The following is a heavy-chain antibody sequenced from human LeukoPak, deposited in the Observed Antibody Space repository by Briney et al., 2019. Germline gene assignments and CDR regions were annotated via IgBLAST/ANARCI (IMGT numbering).Heavy chain of an antibody. Sequence: GGSLRLSCAASGFTFSSYAMHWVRQAPGKGLEWVAVISYDGSNKYYADSVKGRFTISRDNSKNALYLQMNSLRAEDTAVYYCATEVGATTGGFDYWGQGTLVTVSS. CDR2: ISYDGSNK. CDR3: ATEVGATTGGFDY. V-gene: IGHV3-30-3*01. CDR1: GFTFSSYA. D-gene: IGHD1-26*01. J-gene: IGHJ4*02.